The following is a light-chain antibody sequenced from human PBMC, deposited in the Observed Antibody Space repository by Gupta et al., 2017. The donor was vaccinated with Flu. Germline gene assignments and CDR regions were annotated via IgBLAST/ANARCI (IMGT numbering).Light chain of an antibody. J-gene: IGKJ2*01. Sequence: DIVMTQSPHPLPLSLRARATLNCKSSQTLLYTSNKKNYLAWYQQKPGQPPKLLIYLASTRESGVPDRFSGSGSETDFTLKISSVEAEDVAVYYCQQYYQVTHTFGQGTKLEIK. CDR2: LAS. CDR1: QTLLYTSNKKNY. CDR3: QQYYQVTHT. V-gene: IGKV4-1*01.